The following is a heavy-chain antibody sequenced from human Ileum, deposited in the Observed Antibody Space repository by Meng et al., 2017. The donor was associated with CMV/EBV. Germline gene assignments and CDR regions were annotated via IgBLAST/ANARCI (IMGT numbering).Heavy chain of an antibody. D-gene: IGHD4-17*01. CDR2: ITGSGNTI. J-gene: IGHJ4*02. V-gene: IGHV3-11*01. CDR1: GFPFGAYY. Sequence: VQLVESGGGLVKTGGSLSLSCAASGFPFGAYYMAWVRQAPGKGLEWVSYITGSGNTIYYADSVKGRFTISRDNAKSSLYLEINSLRAEDTAVYYCVRGNYGFDYWGQGTLVTVSS. CDR3: VRGNYGFDY.